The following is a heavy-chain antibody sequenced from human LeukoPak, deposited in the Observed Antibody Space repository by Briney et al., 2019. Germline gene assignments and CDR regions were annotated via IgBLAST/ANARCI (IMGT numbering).Heavy chain of an antibody. D-gene: IGHD3-10*01. V-gene: IGHV3-53*01. J-gene: IGHJ4*02. Sequence: PGGSLRLSCAASGFTVSSNYMSWVRQAPGEGLEWVSIIYSGDNTYYADSVKGRFTISRDNSQNTLYLQMNSLRAEDTAVYFCARAYYGSGSYIPHPLGYWGQGTLVTVSS. CDR1: GFTVSSNY. CDR3: ARAYYGSGSYIPHPLGY. CDR2: IYSGDNT.